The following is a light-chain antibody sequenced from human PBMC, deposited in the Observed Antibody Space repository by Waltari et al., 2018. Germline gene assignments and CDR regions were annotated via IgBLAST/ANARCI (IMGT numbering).Light chain of an antibody. CDR2: YDI. CDR3: QVWDSSSDHPGI. CDR1: NFGRKR. J-gene: IGLJ2*01. Sequence: SYVLTQPHSVSVAPGKTASIPCGGTNFGRKRGHWSQQKPGQAPVLFIRYDIDRPTGIPERFSGSNSGNTATLTISRVEAGDEADYYCQVWDSSSDHPGIFGGGTKLTVL. V-gene: IGLV3-21*04.